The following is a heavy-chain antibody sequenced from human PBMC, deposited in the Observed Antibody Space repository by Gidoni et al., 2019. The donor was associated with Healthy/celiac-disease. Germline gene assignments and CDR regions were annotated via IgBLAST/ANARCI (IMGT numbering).Heavy chain of an antibody. J-gene: IGHJ6*02. CDR3: AADWPQLYSGSYHHFYYGMDV. V-gene: IGHV1-58*02. CDR2: IVVGSGNT. CDR1: GFTFTSSA. D-gene: IGHD1-26*01. Sequence: QMQLVQSGPEVKKPGTSVKVSCKASGFTFTSSAMQWVRQARGQRLEWIGWIVVGSGNTNYAQKFQERVTITRDMSTSTAYMELSSLRSEDTAVYYCAADWPQLYSGSYHHFYYGMDVWGQGTTVTVSS.